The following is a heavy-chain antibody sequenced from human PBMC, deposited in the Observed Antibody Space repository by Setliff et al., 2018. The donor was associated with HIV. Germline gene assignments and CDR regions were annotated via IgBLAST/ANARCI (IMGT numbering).Heavy chain of an antibody. CDR2: IIPNSGST. D-gene: IGHD3-9*01. CDR1: GGTFSSYA. V-gene: IGHV1-46*01. Sequence: ASVKVSCKVSGGTFSSYAISWVRQAPGQGLEWMGRIIPNSGSTSYAQNFQGRVTMTRDTSTSTVYMELSGLRSEDTAVYYCARGGRFSAPGRDIWYYYYYMDVWGKGTTVTAP. J-gene: IGHJ6*03. CDR3: ARGGRFSAPGRDIWYYYYYMDV.